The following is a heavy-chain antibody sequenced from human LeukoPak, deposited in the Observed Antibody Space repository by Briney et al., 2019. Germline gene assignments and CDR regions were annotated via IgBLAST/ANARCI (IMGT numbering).Heavy chain of an antibody. CDR2: IKQDGSEK. CDR1: GFMLSSTW. J-gene: IGHJ4*02. V-gene: IGHV3-7*03. CDR3: ARDREVATITYDY. D-gene: IGHD5-12*01. Sequence: GGSLRLSCAASGFMLSSTWVHWVRQAPGKGLEWVANIKQDGSEKYYVDSVKGRFTISRDNAKNSLYLQMNSLRAEDTAVYYCARDREVATITYDYWGQGTLVTVSS.